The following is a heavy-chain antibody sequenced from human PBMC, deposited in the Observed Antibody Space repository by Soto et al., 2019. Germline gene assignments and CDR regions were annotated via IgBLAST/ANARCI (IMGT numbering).Heavy chain of an antibody. J-gene: IGHJ4*02. D-gene: IGHD6-13*01. V-gene: IGHV4-59*01. Sequence: EPLSLTCTVSGGSISSYYWSWIRQPPGKGLEWIGYIYYSGSTNYNPSLKSRVTISVDTSKNQFSLKLSSVTAADTAVYYCARGGAAAYYFDYWGQGTLVTVSS. CDR2: IYYSGST. CDR3: ARGGAAAYYFDY. CDR1: GGSISSYY.